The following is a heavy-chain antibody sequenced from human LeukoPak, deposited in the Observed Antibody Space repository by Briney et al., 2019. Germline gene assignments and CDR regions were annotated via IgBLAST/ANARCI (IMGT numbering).Heavy chain of an antibody. CDR2: IYTSGST. V-gene: IGHV4-61*02. Sequence: SETLSLTCTVSGGSISSGSYYWSWIRQPAGKGLEWIGRIYTSGSTNYNPSLKSRVTISVDTSKNQFSLKLSSVTAADTAVYYCARTLAYYDILTGYIGYYYYMDVWGKGTTVTISS. D-gene: IGHD3-9*01. CDR1: GGSISSGSYY. CDR3: ARTLAYYDILTGYIGYYYYMDV. J-gene: IGHJ6*03.